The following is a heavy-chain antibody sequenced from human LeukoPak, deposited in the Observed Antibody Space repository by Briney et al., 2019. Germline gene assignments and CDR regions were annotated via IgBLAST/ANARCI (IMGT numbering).Heavy chain of an antibody. CDR3: AKNPGYNWNDVANWFDP. J-gene: IGHJ5*02. D-gene: IGHD1-20*01. Sequence: GGFLRLSCAASGFTFSSYAMSWVRQAPGKGLEWVSAISGSGGSTYYADSVKGRFTISRDNSKNTLYLQMNSLRAEDTAVYYCAKNPGYNWNDVANWFDPWGQGTLVTVSS. V-gene: IGHV3-23*01. CDR2: ISGSGGST. CDR1: GFTFSSYA.